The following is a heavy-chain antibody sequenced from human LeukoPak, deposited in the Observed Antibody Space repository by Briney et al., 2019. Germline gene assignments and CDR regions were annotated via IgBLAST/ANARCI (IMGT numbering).Heavy chain of an antibody. CDR1: RFTFSSYA. Sequence: GGSLRLSCAASRFTFSSYAMTWVRQAPGKGLEWVSAISGSGGSTYYADSVKGRFTISRDNSKNTLYLQMNSLRAEDTAVYYCAKPLDLIVVVPAAPDYWGKGTLVTVPS. D-gene: IGHD2-2*01. V-gene: IGHV3-23*01. CDR2: ISGSGGST. J-gene: IGHJ4*02. CDR3: AKPLDLIVVVPAAPDY.